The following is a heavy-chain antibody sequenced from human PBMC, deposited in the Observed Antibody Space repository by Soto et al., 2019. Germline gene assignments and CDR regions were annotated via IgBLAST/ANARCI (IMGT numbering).Heavy chain of an antibody. CDR2: ISYDGSNK. J-gene: IGHJ4*02. CDR3: AKDNQYDMPHFDY. D-gene: IGHD3-22*01. V-gene: IGHV3-30*18. CDR1: GFPFSSYG. Sequence: GGSLRLSCAASGFPFSSYGMHWVRQAPGKGLEWVAVISYDGSNKYYADSVKGRFTISRDNSKNTLYLQMNSLRAEDTAVYYCAKDNQYDMPHFDYWGQGTLVTVSS.